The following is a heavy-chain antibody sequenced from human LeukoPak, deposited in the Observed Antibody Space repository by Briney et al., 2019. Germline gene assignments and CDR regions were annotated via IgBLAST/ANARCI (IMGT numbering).Heavy chain of an antibody. Sequence: GGSLRLSCAASGFTFSSYAMSWVRQAPGKGLEWVSAISGSGGSTYYADSVKGRFTISRDNAKNSLYLQMNSLRAEDTAVYYCARVVGATDYWGQGTLVTVSS. CDR2: ISGSGGST. V-gene: IGHV3-23*01. D-gene: IGHD1-26*01. J-gene: IGHJ4*02. CDR1: GFTFSSYA. CDR3: ARVVGATDY.